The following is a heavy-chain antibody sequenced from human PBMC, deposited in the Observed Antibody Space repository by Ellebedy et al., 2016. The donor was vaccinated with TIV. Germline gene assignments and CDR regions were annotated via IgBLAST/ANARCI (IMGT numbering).Heavy chain of an antibody. J-gene: IGHJ3*02. CDR1: GGTFGSYA. CDR2: IITIFGTA. V-gene: IGHV1-69*13. Sequence: AASVKVSCKASGGTFGSYASSWVRQAPGQGLEWMGGIITIFGTANYAQKFQGRVTITADESTSTAYMELSSLRSEDTAVYYCARDSTYNYYSSGSYAENDAFDIWGQGTMVTVSS. CDR3: ARDSTYNYYSSGSYAENDAFDI. D-gene: IGHD1-26*01.